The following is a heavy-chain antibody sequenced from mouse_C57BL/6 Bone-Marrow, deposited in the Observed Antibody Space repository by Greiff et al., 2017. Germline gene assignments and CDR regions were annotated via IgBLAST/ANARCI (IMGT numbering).Heavy chain of an antibody. CDR1: GYSFTGYF. Sequence: EVHLVESGPELVKPGDSVKISCKASGYSFTGYFMNWVMPSHGQSLEWIGRINPYNGDTFYNQKFTCKATLTVDKSSSTAHMDLRSLTAEDAAVYYGARALLLRSTRRAMDYWGQGTSVTVSS. CDR3: ARALLLRSTRRAMDY. V-gene: IGHV1-20*01. CDR2: INPYNGDT. D-gene: IGHD1-1*01. J-gene: IGHJ4*01.